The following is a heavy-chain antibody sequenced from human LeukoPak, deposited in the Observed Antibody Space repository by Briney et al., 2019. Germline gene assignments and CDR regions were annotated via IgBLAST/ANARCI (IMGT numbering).Heavy chain of an antibody. CDR3: ARRYSYGSLFDY. CDR1: GGSISSYY. J-gene: IGHJ4*02. CDR2: IYYSGST. D-gene: IGHD5-18*01. V-gene: IGHV4-59*01. Sequence: SETLSLTCTVSGGSISSYYWSWIRQPPGKGLEWIGYIYYSGSTSYNPSLKSRVTISVDTSKNQFSLKLSSVTAADTAVYYCARRYSYGSLFDYWGQGTLVTVSS.